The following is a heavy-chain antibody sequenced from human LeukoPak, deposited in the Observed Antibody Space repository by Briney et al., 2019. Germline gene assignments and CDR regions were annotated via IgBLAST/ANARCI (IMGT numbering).Heavy chain of an antibody. Sequence: KAGGSLRLSCAASGFTFSSYAMSWVRQAPGKGLEWVSSISSSSSYIYYADSVKGRFTISRDNAKNSLYLQMNSLRAEDTAVYYCAKRGIAAAGTHFDYWGQGTLVTVSS. D-gene: IGHD6-13*01. V-gene: IGHV3-21*04. CDR3: AKRGIAAAGTHFDY. J-gene: IGHJ4*02. CDR1: GFTFSSYA. CDR2: ISSSSSYI.